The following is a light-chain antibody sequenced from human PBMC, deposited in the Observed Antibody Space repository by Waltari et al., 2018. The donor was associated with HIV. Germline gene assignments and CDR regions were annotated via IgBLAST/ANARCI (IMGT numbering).Light chain of an antibody. CDR3: FSYAGRSTHVV. V-gene: IGLV2-23*02. CDR1: SSDVGSFNL. J-gene: IGLJ2*01. Sequence: QSALTQPASVSGSPGQSITISCTGGSSDVGSFNLVSWYQQHPGKAPNLVISEVTKRPSGVSNRVSGSKSGNTASLTISGLLAEDEADYYCFSYAGRSTHVVLGGGTKLTVL. CDR2: EVT.